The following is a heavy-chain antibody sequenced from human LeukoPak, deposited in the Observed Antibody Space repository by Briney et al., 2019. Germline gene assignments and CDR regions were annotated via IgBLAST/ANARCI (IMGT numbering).Heavy chain of an antibody. J-gene: IGHJ2*01. CDR1: GYSIASIYY. D-gene: IGHD2-2*01. CDR2: IHHSGDT. CDR3: ARQDCTDTSCSVVRWYFDL. V-gene: IGHV4-38-2*02. Sequence: PSETLSLTCTVSGYSIASIYYWGWIRQPPGKGLEWIGSIHHSGDTAYNPSLKSRVTISVDTSKNQFSLKLSSVTAADTAIYYCARQDCTDTSCSVVRWYFDLWGRGTLVTVSS.